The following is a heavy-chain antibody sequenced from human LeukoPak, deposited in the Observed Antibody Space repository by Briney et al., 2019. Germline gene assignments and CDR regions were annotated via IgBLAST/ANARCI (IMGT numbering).Heavy chain of an antibody. Sequence: GGSLRLSCAASGFTFDASGMGWVRQAPGQGLEWVAGINSNGGSTGYADSVKGRFTISRDNTKNSLYLQMNSLRAEDTALYYCARESTYYYGKGSYYYDYWGQGTLVTVSS. D-gene: IGHD3-10*01. J-gene: IGHJ4*02. V-gene: IGHV3-20*04. CDR1: GFTFDASG. CDR2: INSNGGST. CDR3: ARESTYYYGKGSYYYDY.